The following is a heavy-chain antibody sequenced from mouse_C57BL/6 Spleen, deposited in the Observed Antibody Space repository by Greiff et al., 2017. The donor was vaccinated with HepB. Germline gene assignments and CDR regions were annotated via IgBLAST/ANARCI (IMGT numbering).Heavy chain of an antibody. Sequence: LMEPGASVKLSCKATGYTFTGYWIEWVKQRPGHGLEWIGEILPGSGSTNYNEKFKGKATFTADTSSNTAYMQLSSLTTEDSAIYYCAKGTTVVAEPFFDYWGQGTTLTVSS. D-gene: IGHD1-1*01. CDR2: ILPGSGST. J-gene: IGHJ2*01. CDR1: GYTFTGYW. CDR3: AKGTTVVAEPFFDY. V-gene: IGHV1-9*01.